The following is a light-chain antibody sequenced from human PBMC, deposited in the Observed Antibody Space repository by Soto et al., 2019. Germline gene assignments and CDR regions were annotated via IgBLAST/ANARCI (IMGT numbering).Light chain of an antibody. CDR3: RSYTGSSTYV. CDR2: EVS. CDR1: SSDVGGYNY. V-gene: IGLV2-14*01. Sequence: QSVLTQPASVSGSPVQSITISCTGTSSDVGGYNYVSWYQQHPGKAPKRMIYEVSNRPSAVSNRFSGSKSGHTASLSISGLQAEDEADYYCRSYTGSSTYVFCPGTTLNVL. J-gene: IGLJ1*01.